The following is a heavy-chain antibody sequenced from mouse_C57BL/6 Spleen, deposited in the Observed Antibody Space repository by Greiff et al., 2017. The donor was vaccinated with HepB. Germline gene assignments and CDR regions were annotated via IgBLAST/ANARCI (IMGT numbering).Heavy chain of an antibody. CDR1: GYTFTSYW. Sequence: QVQLKQPGAELVRPGSSVKLSCKASGYTFTSYWMHWVKQRPIQGLEWIGNIDPSDSETHYNQKFKDKATLTVDKSSSTAYMQLSSLTSEDSAVYYCARSETVVAGDYAMDYWGQGTSVTVSS. CDR2: IDPSDSET. J-gene: IGHJ4*01. CDR3: ARSETVVAGDYAMDY. V-gene: IGHV1-52*01. D-gene: IGHD1-1*01.